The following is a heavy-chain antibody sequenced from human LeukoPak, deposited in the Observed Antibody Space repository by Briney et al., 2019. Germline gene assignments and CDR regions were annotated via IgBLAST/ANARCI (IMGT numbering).Heavy chain of an antibody. J-gene: IGHJ6*03. Sequence: GGSLRLSCAASGFTFSSYGMSWVRQAPGKGLEWVSAISGSGGSTYYADSVKGRFTISRDNAKNSLYLQMNSLRAEDTAVYYCARDLSPVLRFLEWLPTGYYMDVWGKGTTVTVSS. D-gene: IGHD3-3*01. CDR3: ARDLSPVLRFLEWLPTGYYMDV. CDR2: ISGSGGST. V-gene: IGHV3-23*01. CDR1: GFTFSSYG.